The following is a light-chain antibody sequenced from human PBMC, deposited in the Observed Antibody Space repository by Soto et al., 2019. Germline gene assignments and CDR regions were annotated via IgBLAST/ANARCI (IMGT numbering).Light chain of an antibody. V-gene: IGLV2-14*01. CDR3: CSYTTSSTYV. Sequence: QSVLIQPASVSGSPGQPVTISCTGASSDVGGYNYVSWYQQYPGKAPKLMIYDVGNRPSGVSNRFSGSKSGNTASLTISGLQAEDEADYYCCSYTTSSTYVFGIGTKVTVL. CDR1: SSDVGGYNY. J-gene: IGLJ1*01. CDR2: DVG.